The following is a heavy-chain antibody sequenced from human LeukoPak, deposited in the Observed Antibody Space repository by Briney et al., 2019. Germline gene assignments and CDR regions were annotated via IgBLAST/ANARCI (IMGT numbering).Heavy chain of an antibody. D-gene: IGHD4-17*01. CDR1: GFTFSSYW. CDR3: ATYGDYGGFDY. V-gene: IGHV3-7*03. Sequence: GGSLRLSCAASGFTFSSYWMSWVRQAPGKGLEWVANIKQDGSEKYYVDSVKGRFTISRDNTKNSLYQQMNSLRAEDTAVYYCATYGDYGGFDYWGQGTLVTVSS. J-gene: IGHJ4*02. CDR2: IKQDGSEK.